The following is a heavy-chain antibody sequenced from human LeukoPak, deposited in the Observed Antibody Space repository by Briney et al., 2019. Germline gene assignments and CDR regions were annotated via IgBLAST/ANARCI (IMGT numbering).Heavy chain of an antibody. D-gene: IGHD6-13*01. CDR1: NDSITRGGYY. V-gene: IGHV4-31*03. CDR2: IYFTGST. J-gene: IGHJ5*02. Sequence: PSETLSLTCSVSNDSITRGGYYWTWIRQTPGKGLEWLGYIYFTGSTSYNPSLKSRITISLDTPKNQFSLNLSSLDAADTAVYFCARGLYSSTWFNWLDPWGPGILVTVSS. CDR3: ARGLYSSTWFNWLDP.